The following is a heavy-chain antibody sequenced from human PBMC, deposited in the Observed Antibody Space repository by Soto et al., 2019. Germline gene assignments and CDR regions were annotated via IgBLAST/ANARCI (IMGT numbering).Heavy chain of an antibody. CDR1: GYTFTNYG. J-gene: IGHJ6*02. CDR2: ISGYNGNT. Sequence: GASVKVSCKASGYTFTNYGVSWVRQAPGQGLEWMGWISGYNGNTNYAQKVQGRVTMTIDTSTSTAYMELSSLRSDDTAVYYCARGREDIVLVPAAMDYYYYGMDVWGQGTTVTVSS. CDR3: ARGREDIVLVPAAMDYYYYGMDV. D-gene: IGHD2-2*01. V-gene: IGHV1-18*01.